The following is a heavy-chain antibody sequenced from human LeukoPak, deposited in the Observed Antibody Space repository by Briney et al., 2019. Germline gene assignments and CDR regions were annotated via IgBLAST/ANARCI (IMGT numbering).Heavy chain of an antibody. CDR3: AKSGASSTDY. CDR2: INPSGGST. V-gene: IGHV1-46*01. J-gene: IGHJ4*02. D-gene: IGHD2-2*01. Sequence: ASVKVSCKASGSTFTTYYMHWVRQAPGQGLEWMGIINPSGGSTSYAQKFQGRVTMTRDTSTNTVYMELSSLRSEDTAVYYCAKSGASSTDYWGQGTLVTVSS. CDR1: GSTFTTYY.